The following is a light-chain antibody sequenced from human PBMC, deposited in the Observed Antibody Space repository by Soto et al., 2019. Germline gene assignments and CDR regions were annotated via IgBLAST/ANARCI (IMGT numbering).Light chain of an antibody. CDR1: SSDIGIYNL. CDR3: CSYAGSRTYV. J-gene: IGLJ1*01. Sequence: QSVLTQPASVSGSPGQSITISCTGTSSDIGIYNLVSWYQHHPGKAPKLMIYEGTKRPSGISNRFSGSKSGNTASLTISGLQAEDQPNYYCCSYAGSRTYVFGTGTKVTAL. V-gene: IGLV2-23*01. CDR2: EGT.